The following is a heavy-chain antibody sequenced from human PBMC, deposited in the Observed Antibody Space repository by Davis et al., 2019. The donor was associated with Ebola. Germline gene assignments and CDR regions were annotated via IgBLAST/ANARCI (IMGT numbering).Heavy chain of an antibody. CDR1: GYTFTGYY. V-gene: IGHV1-2*02. CDR3: ARGPLPPMYSSSSWFDP. D-gene: IGHD6-13*01. J-gene: IGHJ5*02. CDR2: INPNSGGT. Sequence: ASVKVSCKASGYTFTGYYMHWVRQAPGQGLEWMGWINPNSGGTNYAQKFQGRVTMTRDTSISTAYMELSRLRSDDTAVYYCARGPLPPMYSSSSWFDPWGQGTLVTVSS.